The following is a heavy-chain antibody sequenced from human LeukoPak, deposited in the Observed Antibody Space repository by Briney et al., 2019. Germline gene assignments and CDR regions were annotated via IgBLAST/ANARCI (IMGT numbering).Heavy chain of an antibody. CDR3: ARRFTRRDGYNAAYYYMDV. CDR1: GFTFIDSW. D-gene: IGHD5-24*01. CDR2: IKYDGSEN. Sequence: PGGSLRLSCAASGFTFIDSWMTWVRQAPGKGLEWVANIKYDGSENYYVDSVKGRFTISRDNAKNSLYLQMNILRAEDTAVYYCARRFTRRDGYNAAYYYMDVWGKGTTVTVSS. J-gene: IGHJ6*03. V-gene: IGHV3-7*01.